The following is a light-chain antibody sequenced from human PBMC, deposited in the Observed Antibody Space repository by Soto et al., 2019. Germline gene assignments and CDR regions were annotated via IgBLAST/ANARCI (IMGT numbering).Light chain of an antibody. J-gene: IGKJ3*01. CDR1: QSVTSNY. CDR2: NAP. CDR3: QQYGSLAFS. V-gene: IGKV3-20*01. Sequence: EIVLTQSPGTLSLSPGERATLSCRASQSVTSNYLAWHQQKPGQAPRLLIYNAPTRATGIPDRFSGSGSGTDFTLTTSRLEPEDFAVDYCQQYGSLAFSFGPGTKVDIK.